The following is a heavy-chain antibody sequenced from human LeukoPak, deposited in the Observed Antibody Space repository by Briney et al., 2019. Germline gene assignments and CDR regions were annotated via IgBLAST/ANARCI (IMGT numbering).Heavy chain of an antibody. D-gene: IGHD2-2*01. CDR2: IIPILGIA. CDR3: ARDHGYCSSTSCEYYYYGMDV. V-gene: IGHV1-69*04. J-gene: IGHJ6*02. Sequence: SVKVSCKASGATFSSYTISWVRQAPGQGLECMGRIIPILGIAKYAQMFQGRVTITAGKSTSTAYMELSSLISEDTAVYYCARDHGYCSSTSCEYYYYGMDVWGQGTTVTVSS. CDR1: GATFSSYT.